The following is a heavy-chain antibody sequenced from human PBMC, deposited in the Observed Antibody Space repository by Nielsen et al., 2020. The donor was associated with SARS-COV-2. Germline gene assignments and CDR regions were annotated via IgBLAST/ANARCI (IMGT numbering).Heavy chain of an antibody. CDR3: ARGRIAAARPADGGGYYYYGMDV. J-gene: IGHJ6*02. Sequence: SETLSLTCTVSSGSISSGDYYWSWIRQPPGKGLEWIGYIYYSGSTYYNPSLKSRVTISVDTSKNQFSLKLSSVTAADTAVYYCARGRIAAARPADGGGYYYYGMDVWGQGTTVTVSS. D-gene: IGHD6-13*01. CDR2: IYYSGST. V-gene: IGHV4-30-4*01. CDR1: SGSISSGDYY.